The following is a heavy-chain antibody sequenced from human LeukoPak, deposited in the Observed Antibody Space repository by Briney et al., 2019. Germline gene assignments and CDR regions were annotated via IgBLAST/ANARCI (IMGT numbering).Heavy chain of an antibody. CDR2: IKQDGSET. CDR3: AKDAIMITFGGVPSY. Sequence: GGSLRLSCAASGFRFSDYWMTWVRQAPGQGLEWVANIKQDGSETSYVDSVKGRCTISRDNAKNSLYLQMNSLRAEDTAVYYCAKDAIMITFGGVPSYWGQGTLVTVSS. V-gene: IGHV3-7*01. J-gene: IGHJ4*02. D-gene: IGHD3-16*01. CDR1: GFRFSDYW.